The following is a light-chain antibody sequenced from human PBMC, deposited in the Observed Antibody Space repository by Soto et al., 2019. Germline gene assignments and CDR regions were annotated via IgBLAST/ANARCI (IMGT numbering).Light chain of an antibody. Sequence: TQPATVSGSRGPPITLSCTGTSSDVGGYNYVSWYQQHPGKAPKLIIYDVRNRPSGVSNRFSGSKSGNTASLTISGLQTEDEADYYCSSYTSINTRVFGTGTKVTAL. CDR2: DVR. CDR1: SSDVGGYNY. CDR3: SSYTSINTRV. V-gene: IGLV2-14*01. J-gene: IGLJ1*01.